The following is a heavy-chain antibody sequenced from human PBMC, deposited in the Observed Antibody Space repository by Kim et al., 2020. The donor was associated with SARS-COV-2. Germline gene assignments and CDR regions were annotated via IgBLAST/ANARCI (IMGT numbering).Heavy chain of an antibody. Sequence: ASVKVSCKASGYTFTGYYMHWVRQAPGQGLEWMGWINPNSGGTNYAQKFQGRVTMTRDTSISTAYMELSRLRSDDTAVYYCARVLSPLGSSGWYLSSDYWGQGTLVTVSS. J-gene: IGHJ4*02. CDR3: ARVLSPLGSSGWYLSSDY. CDR2: INPNSGGT. CDR1: GYTFTGYY. D-gene: IGHD6-19*01. V-gene: IGHV1-2*02.